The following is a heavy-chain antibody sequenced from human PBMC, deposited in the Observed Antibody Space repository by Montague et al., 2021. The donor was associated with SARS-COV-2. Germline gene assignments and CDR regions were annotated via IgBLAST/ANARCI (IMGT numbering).Heavy chain of an antibody. CDR3: GRGVVAATPVVDY. J-gene: IGHJ4*02. CDR2: IYASGGT. D-gene: IGHD2-15*01. Sequence: SETLSLTCTVSGDSISSFCWNWIRQPAGKGLEWIGRIYASGGTNYNPSXKSRVTMSVDTPKNQFSLKLNSVTAADTAVYYCGRGVVAATPVVDYWGRGTLVTVSS. V-gene: IGHV4-4*07. CDR1: GDSISSFC.